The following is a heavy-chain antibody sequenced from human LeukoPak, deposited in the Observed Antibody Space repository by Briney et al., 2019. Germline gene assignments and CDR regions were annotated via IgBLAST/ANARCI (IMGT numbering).Heavy chain of an antibody. Sequence: PGGSLRLSCAASGFTFSDYYMSWIRQAPGKGLEWVSYISSSGSTIYYADSVKGRFTISRDNAKNSLYLQMNSLRAEDTAVYYCAREIAAAETYYFDYWGQGTLVTVSS. CDR3: AREIAAAETYYFDY. CDR1: GFTFSDYY. CDR2: ISSSGSTI. J-gene: IGHJ4*02. D-gene: IGHD6-13*01. V-gene: IGHV3-11*04.